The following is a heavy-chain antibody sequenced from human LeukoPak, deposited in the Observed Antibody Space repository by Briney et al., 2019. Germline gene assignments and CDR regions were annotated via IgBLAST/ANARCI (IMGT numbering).Heavy chain of an antibody. CDR1: GYTLTELS. D-gene: IGHD2-2*01. Sequence: ASVKVSCKVSGYTLTELSMHWVRQAPGKGLEWMGGFDPEDGETIYAQKFQGRATMTEDTSTDTAYMELSSLRSEDTAVYYCARDPTYCSSTSCHVIYYYYGMDVWGQGTTVTVSS. CDR2: FDPEDGET. J-gene: IGHJ6*02. V-gene: IGHV1-24*01. CDR3: ARDPTYCSSTSCHVIYYYYGMDV.